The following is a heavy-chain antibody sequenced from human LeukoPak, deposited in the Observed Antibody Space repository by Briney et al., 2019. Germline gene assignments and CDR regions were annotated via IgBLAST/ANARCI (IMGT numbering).Heavy chain of an antibody. V-gene: IGHV3-30*18. CDR2: ISYDRSNK. CDR3: AKVSRYGDDGEYFQH. J-gene: IGHJ1*01. Sequence: GRSLRLSCPASGFTFSSYGMHWVRQAPATGLEGVAVISYDRSNKYYADSVKGRFTISRDNSQNTLYLQMNSLRAEDTAVYYCAKVSRYGDDGEYFQHWGQGTLVTVSS. D-gene: IGHD4-17*01. CDR1: GFTFSSYG.